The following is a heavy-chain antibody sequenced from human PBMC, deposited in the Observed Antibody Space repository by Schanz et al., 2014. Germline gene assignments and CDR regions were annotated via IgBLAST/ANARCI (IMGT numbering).Heavy chain of an antibody. V-gene: IGHV3-11*05. CDR3: ARDEGRDGYNLAFDV. CDR1: GFTFSDNF. Sequence: QVQLVESGGGLVKPGGSLRLSCAASGFTFSDNFMSWIRQAPGKGLEWISYITTSTSYTNYADSVKGRFTISRDNAKKSLFLQMNSLRAEDTAVYFCARDEGRDGYNLAFDVWGQGTLVTVSS. CDR2: ITTSTSYT. J-gene: IGHJ3*01. D-gene: IGHD5-12*01.